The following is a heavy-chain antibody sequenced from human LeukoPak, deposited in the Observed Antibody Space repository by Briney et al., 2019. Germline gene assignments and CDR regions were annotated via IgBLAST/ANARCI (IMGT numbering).Heavy chain of an antibody. J-gene: IGHJ4*02. Sequence: ETLSLTCTVSGGSISSSSYYWGWIRQPPGKGLEWVSAIGGSSDFTYYAEYVKGRFTISRDNSKKTLYLQMNSLRAEDTAVYYCAKADRGWGVITKDWGQGTLVTVSS. V-gene: IGHV3-23*01. D-gene: IGHD3-10*01. CDR1: GGSISSSSYY. CDR2: IGGSSDFT. CDR3: AKADRGWGVITKD.